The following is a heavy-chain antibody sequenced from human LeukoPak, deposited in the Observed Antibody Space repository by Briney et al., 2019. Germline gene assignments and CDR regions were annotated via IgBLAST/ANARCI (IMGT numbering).Heavy chain of an antibody. CDR3: ATIDAFDY. Sequence: GGSLRLSCAGSGFTFSSFGIHWVRQAPGKGLEWVAVISFDGTIKYYTDSVKGRFTSSRDNSKNTLYPQMNSLRVEDTAVYYCATIDAFDYWGQGTLVTVSS. CDR1: GFTFSSFG. CDR2: ISFDGTIK. V-gene: IGHV3-30*03. J-gene: IGHJ4*02.